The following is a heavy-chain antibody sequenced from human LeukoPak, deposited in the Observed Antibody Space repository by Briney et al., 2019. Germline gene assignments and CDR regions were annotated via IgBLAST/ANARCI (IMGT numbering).Heavy chain of an antibody. J-gene: IGHJ6*02. CDR3: ARDRIVVIPTYRMDV. CDR1: GFTFSSYA. CDR2: ISYDGSNK. V-gene: IGHV3-30*04. D-gene: IGHD2-2*01. Sequence: GGSLRLSCAASGFTFSSYAMHWVRQAPGKGLEWVAVISYDGSNKYYADSVKGRFTISRDNSKNTLYLQMNSLRAEDTAVYYCARDRIVVIPTYRMDVWGPGTTVTVSS.